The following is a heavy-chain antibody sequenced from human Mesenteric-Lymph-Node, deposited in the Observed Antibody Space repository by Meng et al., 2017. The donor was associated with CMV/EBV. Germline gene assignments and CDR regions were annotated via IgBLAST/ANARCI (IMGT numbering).Heavy chain of an antibody. D-gene: IGHD3-10*01. V-gene: IGHV3-30*04. CDR1: GYTFSSYA. J-gene: IGHJ4*02. CDR2: ISHDGNNK. Sequence: GESLKISCAASGYTFSSYAMHWVRQAPGKGLEWVAVISHDGNNKYYADSVKGRFTISRDNSKNTLSLQMNSLRAEDTAFYYCARGRWFGESNYFDYWGQGTLVTVSS. CDR3: ARGRWFGESNYFDY.